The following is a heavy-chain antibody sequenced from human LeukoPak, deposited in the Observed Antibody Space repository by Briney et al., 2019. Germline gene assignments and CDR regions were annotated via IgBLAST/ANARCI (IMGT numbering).Heavy chain of an antibody. D-gene: IGHD3-22*01. V-gene: IGHV1-2*02. CDR1: GYTFTGYY. Sequence: GASVKVSCKASGYTFTGYYMHWVRQAPGQGLEWMGWINPNSGGTNYAQKFQGRVTMTRDTSISTAYMELSRLRSDDTAVYYCAREVNYYDSSGYYLDYWGQGTLVTVSS. CDR3: AREVNYYDSSGYYLDY. J-gene: IGHJ4*02. CDR2: INPNSGGT.